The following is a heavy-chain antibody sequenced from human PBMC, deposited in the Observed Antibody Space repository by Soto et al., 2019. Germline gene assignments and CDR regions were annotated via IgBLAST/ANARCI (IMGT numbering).Heavy chain of an antibody. CDR2: IYSGGST. CDR3: AGGGYSYIWLDSFHH. CDR1: GFTVSNNY. D-gene: IGHD5-12*01. J-gene: IGHJ1*01. V-gene: IGHV3-66*01. Sequence: EVQLVESGGGLVQPGASLRLSFAASGFTVSNNYMSWVRQAPGKCLECVSAIYSGGSTFYSESVKGRFTISRDNSENSPYLQINSLIAEDTAVYYCAGGGYSYIWLDSFHHWGQGTLVTVSS.